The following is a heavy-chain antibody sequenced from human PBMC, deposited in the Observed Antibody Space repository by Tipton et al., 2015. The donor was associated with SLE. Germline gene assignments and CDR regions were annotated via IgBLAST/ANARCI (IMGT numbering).Heavy chain of an antibody. Sequence: SLRLSCAASGFTFGDYWMPWVRQAPGKGLEWVGNVNKDGTNNCYVGSVKGRFTISRDNTKSSLYLHMDSLRGEDTAVYYCAREPLWGGSFDIWGQGTLVAVSS. CDR2: VNKDGTNN. J-gene: IGHJ3*02. CDR3: AREPLWGGSFDI. D-gene: IGHD3-16*01. V-gene: IGHV3-7*01. CDR1: GFTFGDYW.